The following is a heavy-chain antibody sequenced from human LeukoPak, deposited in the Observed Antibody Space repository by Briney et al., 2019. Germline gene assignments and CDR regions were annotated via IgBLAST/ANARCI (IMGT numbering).Heavy chain of an antibody. Sequence: PGGSLRLSCAASGFTFDDYAMHWVRQAPGKGLECVSLISWDGDSTYYSDSVKGRFTISRDNAKNSLYLQMNSLRAEDTAVYYCARDRAARRFDYWGQGTLVTVSS. D-gene: IGHD6-6*01. CDR3: ARDRAARRFDY. CDR2: ISWDGDST. V-gene: IGHV3-43D*03. CDR1: GFTFDDYA. J-gene: IGHJ4*02.